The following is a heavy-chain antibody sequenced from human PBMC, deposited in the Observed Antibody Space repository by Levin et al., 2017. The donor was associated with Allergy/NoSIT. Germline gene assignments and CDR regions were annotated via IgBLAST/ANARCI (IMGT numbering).Heavy chain of an antibody. Sequence: GESLKISCAATGFTFSDYGMHWVRQAPGKGLEWVAVIWYNGGNKFYGDSVKGRFTVSRDNSKNTLYVQMNSLRDEDTAVYYCARGNGHNSGSFDYWGQGTLVTVSS. V-gene: IGHV3-33*01. CDR1: GFTFSDYG. J-gene: IGHJ4*02. D-gene: IGHD5-18*01. CDR3: ARGNGHNSGSFDY. CDR2: IWYNGGNK.